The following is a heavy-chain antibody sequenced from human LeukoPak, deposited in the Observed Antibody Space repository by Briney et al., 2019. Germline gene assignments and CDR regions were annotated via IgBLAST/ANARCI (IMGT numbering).Heavy chain of an antibody. CDR3: ARAPGYGDYSLDY. D-gene: IGHD4-17*01. CDR2: ISSSGGST. CDR1: GFTFSSFG. J-gene: IGHJ4*02. Sequence: GGSLRLSCAASGFTFSSFGMHWVRQAPGKGLEYVSAISSSGGSTYYADSVKGRFTISRDNSKNSLYLQMNSLRDEDTAVYYCARAPGYGDYSLDYWGQGTLVTVSS. V-gene: IGHV3-64*04.